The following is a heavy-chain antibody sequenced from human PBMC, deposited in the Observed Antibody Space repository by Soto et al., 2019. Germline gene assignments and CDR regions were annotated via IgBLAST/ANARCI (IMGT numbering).Heavy chain of an antibody. CDR2: INHRGNT. Sequence: QVQIQQWGAGLLKPSETLSLTCAVYGGSFSDFHWSWIRQPPGKGLEWIAEINHRGNTNYNPSLRSRVTMSVDTSQNQFSLKMTSVTAADTAVYYCARTHYSRDVWDKGTTVTVSS. V-gene: IGHV4-34*01. CDR3: ARTHYSRDV. J-gene: IGHJ6*03. CDR1: GGSFSDFH.